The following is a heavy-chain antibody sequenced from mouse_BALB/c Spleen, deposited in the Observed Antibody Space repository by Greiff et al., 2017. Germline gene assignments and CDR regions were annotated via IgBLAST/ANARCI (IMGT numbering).Heavy chain of an antibody. CDR3: ARHESITTAYFDY. CDR1: GFTFSSYT. CDR2: ISNGGGST. Sequence: EVKLVESGGGLVQPGGSLKLSCAASGFTFSSYTMSWVRQTPEKRLEWVAYISNGGGSTYYPDTVKGRFTISRDNAKNTLYLQMSSLKSEDTAMYYCARHESITTAYFDYWGQGTTLTVSS. V-gene: IGHV5-12-2*01. J-gene: IGHJ2*01. D-gene: IGHD1-2*01.